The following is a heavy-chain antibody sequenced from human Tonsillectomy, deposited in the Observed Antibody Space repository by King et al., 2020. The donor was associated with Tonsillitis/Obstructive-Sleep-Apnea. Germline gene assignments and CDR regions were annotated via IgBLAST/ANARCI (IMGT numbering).Heavy chain of an antibody. CDR1: GFTFDDYA. CDR2: ISWNSVSI. D-gene: IGHD7-27*01. J-gene: IGHJ6*03. CDR3: AKDMSWGDYYYYYMDV. Sequence: VQLVESGGGLVQPGRSLRLSCAASGFTFDDYAMHWVRQAPGKGLEWVSGISWNSVSIDYADSVKGRFTISRDNAKNSLYLQMNSLRTEDTALYYFAKDMSWGDYYYYYMDVWGKGTMVTVSS. V-gene: IGHV3-9*01.